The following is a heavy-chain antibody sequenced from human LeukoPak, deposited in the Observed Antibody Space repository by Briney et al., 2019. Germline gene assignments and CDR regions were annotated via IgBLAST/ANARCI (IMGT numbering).Heavy chain of an antibody. Sequence: SETLSLTCTVSGGSISSSSYYWGWIRQPPGKGLEWIGSIYYSGSTYYNPSLKSRVTISVDTSKNQFSLKLSSVTAADTAVYYCARGGYDYVYRRGLPNWFDPWGQGTLVTVSS. CDR1: GGSISSSSYY. CDR2: IYYSGST. D-gene: IGHD3-16*01. J-gene: IGHJ5*02. CDR3: ARGGYDYVYRRGLPNWFDP. V-gene: IGHV4-39*07.